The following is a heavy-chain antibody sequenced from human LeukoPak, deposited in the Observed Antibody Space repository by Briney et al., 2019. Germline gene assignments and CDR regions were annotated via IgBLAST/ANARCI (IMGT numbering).Heavy chain of an antibody. J-gene: IGHJ3*02. Sequence: SETLSLTCAVYGGSFSGYYWSWIRQPPGKGLEWIGEIYHSGSTNYSPSLKSRVTISVDKSKNQFSLKLSSVTAADTAVYYCARGGRPDAFDIWGQGTMVTVSS. CDR1: GGSFSGYY. CDR3: ARGGRPDAFDI. CDR2: IYHSGST. V-gene: IGHV4-34*01.